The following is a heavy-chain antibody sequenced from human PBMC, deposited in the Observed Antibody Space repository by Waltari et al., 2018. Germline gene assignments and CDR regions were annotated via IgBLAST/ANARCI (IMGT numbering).Heavy chain of an antibody. CDR3: ARVGSRYDFRNWFDP. D-gene: IGHD3-3*01. CDR2: IYYSGST. V-gene: IGHV4-39*07. Sequence: QLQLQESGPGLVKPSETMSLTCTVSGGPISSSSYYWGWIRKPPGKGLGWIGSIYYSGSTYYNPSLKSRVTISVDTSKNQFSLKLSSVTAADTAVYYCARVGSRYDFRNWFDPWGQGTLVTVSS. CDR1: GGPISSSSYY. J-gene: IGHJ5*02.